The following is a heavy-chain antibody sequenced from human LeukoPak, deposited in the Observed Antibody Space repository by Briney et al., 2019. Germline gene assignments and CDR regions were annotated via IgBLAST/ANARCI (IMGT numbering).Heavy chain of an antibody. CDR3: ARPRKNWGSSPDAFDI. CDR1: GYSFTSYW. D-gene: IGHD7-27*01. CDR2: IYPGDSDT. Sequence: LGESLKISCKGSGYSFTSYWIGWVRQMPGKGLEWMGIIYPGDSDTRYSPSFQGQVTISADKSISTAYLQWSSLKASDTAMYYCARPRKNWGSSPDAFDIWGQGTMVTVSS. V-gene: IGHV5-51*01. J-gene: IGHJ3*02.